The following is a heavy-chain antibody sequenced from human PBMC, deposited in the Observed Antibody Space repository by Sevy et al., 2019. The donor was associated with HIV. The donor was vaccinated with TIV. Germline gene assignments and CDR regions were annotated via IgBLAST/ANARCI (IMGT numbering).Heavy chain of an antibody. J-gene: IGHJ1*01. Sequence: GGSLRLSCAASGFTFSSYAMSWVRQAPGKGLEWVSAISGSGGSTYYADSVKGRFTISRDNSKNTLYLQMNSLRAEDTAVYYCAKDRRSGSYYNEYFQHWGQGTLVTVSS. D-gene: IGHD3-10*01. CDR2: ISGSGGST. CDR3: AKDRRSGSYYNEYFQH. V-gene: IGHV3-23*01. CDR1: GFTFSSYA.